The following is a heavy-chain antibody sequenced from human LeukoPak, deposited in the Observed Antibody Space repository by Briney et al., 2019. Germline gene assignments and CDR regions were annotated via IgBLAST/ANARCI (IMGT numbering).Heavy chain of an antibody. CDR1: GFSFTKYA. CDR3: AILASSSSWANYFDY. D-gene: IGHD6-13*01. CDR2: VIGSSGAT. J-gene: IGHJ4*02. Sequence: PGGSLRLSCAASGFSFTKYAMNWVRQAPGKGLEWVAVVIGSSGATDYADSVKGRFTISRDNSKNTLYLQMNSLRAEDTAVYYCAILASSSSWANYFDYWGQGTLVTVSS. V-gene: IGHV3-23*01.